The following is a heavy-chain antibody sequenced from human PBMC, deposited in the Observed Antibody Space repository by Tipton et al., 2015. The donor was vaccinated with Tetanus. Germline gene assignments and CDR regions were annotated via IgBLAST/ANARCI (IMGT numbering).Heavy chain of an antibody. J-gene: IGHJ4*02. CDR2: IYYSGGT. D-gene: IGHD5/OR15-5a*01. Sequence: TLSLTCTVSGGSVSSGNYYWSWIRQPPGKELEWIGYIYYSGGTNYDPSLKSRVTISVDTSKNQFSLRLNSVSAADTAVYYCARHEESTDYCDNWGQGTLVTVSS. CDR1: GGSVSSGNYY. CDR3: ARHEESTDYCDN. V-gene: IGHV4-61*01.